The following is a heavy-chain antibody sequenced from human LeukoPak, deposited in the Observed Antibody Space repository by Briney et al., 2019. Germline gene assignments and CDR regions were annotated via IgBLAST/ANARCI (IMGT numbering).Heavy chain of an antibody. CDR1: GFTFNSYW. V-gene: IGHV3-7*03. D-gene: IGHD3-3*01. Sequence: GGSLRLSCAASGFTFNSYWMTWVRQAPGKGLEWVANIKQDGSEKYYVDSVKGRFTISRDNAKNSLYLQMNSLRAEDTAVYYCARGGLRFLEWSVTGNYYYGMDVWGQGTTVTVSS. J-gene: IGHJ6*02. CDR3: ARGGLRFLEWSVTGNYYYGMDV. CDR2: IKQDGSEK.